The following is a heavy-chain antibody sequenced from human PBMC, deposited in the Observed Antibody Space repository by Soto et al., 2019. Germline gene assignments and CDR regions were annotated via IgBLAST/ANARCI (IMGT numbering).Heavy chain of an antibody. D-gene: IGHD6-13*01. CDR2: INWNGGII. V-gene: IGHV3-9*01. CDR1: GLTFDDYA. CDR3: AKGGSSWESSAFDM. Sequence: EVQLVESGGDLVQPGRSLRLSCAASGLTFDDYAMHWVRQAPGKGLEWVSGINWNGGIIGYADSVTGRFTISRDNAKNSLYLHMNSLRTEDTAFYYCAKGGSSWESSAFDMWGQGTMVTVSS. J-gene: IGHJ3*02.